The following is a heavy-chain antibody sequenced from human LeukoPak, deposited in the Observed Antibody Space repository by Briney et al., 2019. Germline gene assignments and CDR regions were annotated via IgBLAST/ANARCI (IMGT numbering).Heavy chain of an antibody. D-gene: IGHD3-22*01. CDR1: GGPIFSYY. CDR2: LYPGVGT. J-gene: IGHJ6*03. CDR3: ARLKFYDSTGYSPGHYMDV. Sequence: SETLSLTCTVSGGPIFSYYWSWIRQTAGKGLEWIGRLYPGVGTDYNPSLKSRVTMSVDTSKKQFALKLSAVTAADTAVYCCARLKFYDSTGYSPGHYMDVWGKGTTVTVSS. V-gene: IGHV4-4*07.